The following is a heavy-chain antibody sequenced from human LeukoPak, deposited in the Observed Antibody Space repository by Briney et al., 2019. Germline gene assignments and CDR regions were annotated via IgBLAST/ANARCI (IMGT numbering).Heavy chain of an antibody. Sequence: GGSLRLSCEAAGFDFSDYAMTWVRQIPGKGLEWLAYISTKSDAIYYADSVKGRFTISRDNEKTSVFLQMSSLRAEDTAVYYCARAGLRVANCFFLPFDHWGQGTLVTVSS. CDR1: GFDFSDYA. J-gene: IGHJ5*02. CDR3: ARAGLRVANCFFLPFDH. CDR2: ISTKSDAI. D-gene: IGHD2/OR15-2a*01. V-gene: IGHV3-48*01.